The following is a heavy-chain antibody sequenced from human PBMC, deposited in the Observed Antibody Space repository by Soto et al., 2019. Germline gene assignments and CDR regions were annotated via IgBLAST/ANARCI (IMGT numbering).Heavy chain of an antibody. J-gene: IGHJ4*02. Sequence: GGSLRLSCAASGFTFSSYAMSWVRQAPGKGLEWVSAISGSGGSTYYADSVKRRFTISRDNSKNTLYLQMNSLRAEDTAVYYCANGDTMIVVVITLSYWGQGTLVTVSS. CDR3: ANGDTMIVVVITLSY. CDR2: ISGSGGST. V-gene: IGHV3-23*01. D-gene: IGHD3-22*01. CDR1: GFTFSSYA.